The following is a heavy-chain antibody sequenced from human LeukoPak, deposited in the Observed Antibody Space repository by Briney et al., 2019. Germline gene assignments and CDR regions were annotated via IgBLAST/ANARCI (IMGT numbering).Heavy chain of an antibody. Sequence: PGGSLRLSCAASGFTFSDHYMDWVRQAPGKGLEWVGRIRIKANSYTTEYAASVKGRSTISRDDSKNSLYLQMNSLKTEDTAVYYCTRVKTGNYGEGDYWGQGTLVTVSS. D-gene: IGHD3-10*01. CDR1: GFTFSDHY. V-gene: IGHV3-72*01. CDR2: IRIKANSYTT. J-gene: IGHJ4*02. CDR3: TRVKTGNYGEGDY.